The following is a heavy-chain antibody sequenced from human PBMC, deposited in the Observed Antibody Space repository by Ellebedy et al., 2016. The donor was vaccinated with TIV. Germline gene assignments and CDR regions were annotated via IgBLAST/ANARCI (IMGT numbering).Heavy chain of an antibody. CDR2: IYYSGST. D-gene: IGHD6-19*01. CDR3: STMAGIGNFQH. J-gene: IGHJ1*01. CDR1: GGSISSSSYY. Sequence: SETLSLTXTVSGGSISSSSYYWGWIRQPPGKGLEWIGSIYYSGSTNYNPSLKSRVTISVDTSKNQFSLKLSSVTAADTAVYYCSTMAGIGNFQHWGQGTLVTVSS. V-gene: IGHV4-39*07.